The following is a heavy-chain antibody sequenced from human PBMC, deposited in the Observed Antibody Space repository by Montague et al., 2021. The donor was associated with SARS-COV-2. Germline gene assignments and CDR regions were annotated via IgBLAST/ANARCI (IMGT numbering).Heavy chain of an antibody. CDR2: IYYSGST. D-gene: IGHD6-13*01. CDR1: GGSISSSSYY. Sequence: SETLSLTCTVSGGSISSSSYYWVWIRQPPGKGLEWIGSIYYSGSTYYNPSLKSRVTISVYTSKNPFSLKLSSVTAADTAVYYCARVGRQQLVRLSGMDVWGQGTTVTVSS. V-gene: IGHV4-39*07. CDR3: ARVGRQQLVRLSGMDV. J-gene: IGHJ6*02.